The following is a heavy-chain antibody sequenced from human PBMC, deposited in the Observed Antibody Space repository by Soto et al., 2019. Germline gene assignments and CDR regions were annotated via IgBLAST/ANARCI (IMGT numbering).Heavy chain of an antibody. CDR1: GFTFSSYA. J-gene: IGHJ6*02. D-gene: IGHD5-12*01. V-gene: IGHV3-30-3*01. Sequence: PGGSLRLSCAASGFTFSSYAMHWVRQAPGKGLEWVAVISYDGSNKYYADSVKGRFTISRDNSKNTLYLQMNSLRAEDTAVYYCARDAGGVTITFYGMDVWGQGTTVTVSS. CDR2: ISYDGSNK. CDR3: ARDAGGVTITFYGMDV.